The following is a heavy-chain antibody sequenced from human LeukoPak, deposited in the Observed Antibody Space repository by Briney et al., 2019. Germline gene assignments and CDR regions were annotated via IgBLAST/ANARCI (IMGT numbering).Heavy chain of an antibody. Sequence: PSETLSLTCTVSGVSISSYYWSWIRQPPGKGLEWIGYIYYSGSTNYNPSLKSRVTISVDTSKNQFSLKLSSVTAADTAVYYCARDRPTGYYDYWGQGTLVTVSS. D-gene: IGHD3-9*01. J-gene: IGHJ4*02. CDR3: ARDRPTGYYDY. V-gene: IGHV4-59*01. CDR1: GVSISSYY. CDR2: IYYSGST.